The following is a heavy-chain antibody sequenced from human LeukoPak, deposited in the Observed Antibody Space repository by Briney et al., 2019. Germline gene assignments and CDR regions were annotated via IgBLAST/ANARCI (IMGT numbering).Heavy chain of an antibody. CDR2: TYYRSKWYN. CDR3: ARDLGTSGWYTFDF. V-gene: IGHV6-1*01. J-gene: IGHJ4*02. D-gene: IGHD6-19*01. Sequence: SQTLSLTCAISGDSVSSNTGAWNWIRHSPSRGLEWLGRTYYRSKWYNDYAEFIQGRITINPDTSKNQFSLQLNSVTPEDTALYYCARDLGTSGWYTFDFWGQGTLVTVSS. CDR1: GDSVSSNTGA.